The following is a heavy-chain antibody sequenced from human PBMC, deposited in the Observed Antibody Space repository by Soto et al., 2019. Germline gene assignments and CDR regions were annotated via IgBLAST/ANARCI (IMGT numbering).Heavy chain of an antibody. CDR2: IWYDGSNK. Sequence: QVQLVESGGGVVQPGRSPRLSCAASGFTFSSYGMHWVRQAPGKGLEWVAVIWYDGSNKYYADSVKGRFTISRDNSKNTLYLQMNSLRAEDTAVYYCARDRGQLVMDYWGQGTLVTVSS. J-gene: IGHJ4*02. D-gene: IGHD6-13*01. CDR1: GFTFSSYG. V-gene: IGHV3-33*01. CDR3: ARDRGQLVMDY.